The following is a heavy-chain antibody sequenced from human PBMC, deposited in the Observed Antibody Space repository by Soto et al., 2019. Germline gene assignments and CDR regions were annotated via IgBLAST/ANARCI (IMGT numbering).Heavy chain of an antibody. CDR3: AREYGDYYYYGMDV. CDR2: ISAYNGDT. V-gene: IGHV1-18*01. Sequence: GASVKVSCNASGYTFTNYGITWVRQAPGQGLEWMGWISAYNGDTHYTQRLQGRVTMTTDTSTSTAYMELRSLRSDDTAVYYCAREYGDYYYYGMDVWGQGTTVTVSS. CDR1: GYTFTNYG. D-gene: IGHD4-17*01. J-gene: IGHJ6*02.